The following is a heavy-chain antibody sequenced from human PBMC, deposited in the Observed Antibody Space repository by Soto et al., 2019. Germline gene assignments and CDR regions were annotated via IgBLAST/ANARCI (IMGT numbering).Heavy chain of an antibody. V-gene: IGHV4-39*07. CDR3: ARYIAASGTYYLDF. CDR2: IYHSGST. Sequence: TLSLTCTVSGGSISSRGYYWGWIRQPPGKGLEWIGTIYHSGSTNYNPSLKSRVIISVDTSKNQFSLRLSSVTAADTAVYYCARYIAASGTYYLDFWGQGTLVTVSS. CDR1: GGSISSRGYY. J-gene: IGHJ4*02. D-gene: IGHD6-13*01.